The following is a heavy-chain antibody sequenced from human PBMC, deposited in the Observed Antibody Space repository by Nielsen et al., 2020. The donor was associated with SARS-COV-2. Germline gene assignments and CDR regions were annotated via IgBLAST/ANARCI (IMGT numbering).Heavy chain of an antibody. D-gene: IGHD5/OR15-5a*01. CDR1: GGTFSSYA. V-gene: IGHV5-10-1*01. CDR2: IDPSDSYT. Sequence: KVSCKASGGTFSSYAISWVRQMPGKGLEWMGRIDPSDSYTNYSPSFQGHVTISADKSISTAYLQWSSLKASDTAMYYCARQIGLYERWFDPWGQGTLVTVSS. J-gene: IGHJ5*02. CDR3: ARQIGLYERWFDP.